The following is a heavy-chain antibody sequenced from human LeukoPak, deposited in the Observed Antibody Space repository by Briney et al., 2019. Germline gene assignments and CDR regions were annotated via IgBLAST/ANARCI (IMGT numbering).Heavy chain of an antibody. V-gene: IGHV3-23*01. Sequence: GGSLRLSCAAFEFTFSSYAMQWVRQAPGKGLEWVSGITVSGGTKYYTNSVKGRFTISRDNSKNTLYLQMNSLRAEDTAVYYCAKYLTARGPPYALDVWGQGTTVTVSS. CDR1: EFTFSSYA. CDR3: AKYLTARGPPYALDV. CDR2: ITVSGGTK. D-gene: IGHD1-14*01. J-gene: IGHJ6*02.